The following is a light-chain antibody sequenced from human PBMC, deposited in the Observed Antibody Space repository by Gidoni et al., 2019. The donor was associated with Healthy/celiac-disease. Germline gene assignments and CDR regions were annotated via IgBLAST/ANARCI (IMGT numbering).Light chain of an antibody. CDR3: NSRDSSGNHLEV. CDR1: SLRSYY. CDR2: SKN. Sequence: SSELTQDPAVSVALGQTVRITCQGGSLRSYYASWYQQKPGQAPVLVIYSKNNRPSGIPDRFSGSSSGNTASWTMTGAKAEDEADYYCNSRDSSGNHLEVFGTGTKVTVL. V-gene: IGLV3-19*01. J-gene: IGLJ1*01.